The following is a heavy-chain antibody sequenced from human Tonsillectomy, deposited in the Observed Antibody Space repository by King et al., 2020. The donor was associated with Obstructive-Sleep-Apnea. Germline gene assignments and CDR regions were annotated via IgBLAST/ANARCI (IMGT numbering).Heavy chain of an antibody. CDR3: ARVLGNYAPEYYFDY. V-gene: IGHV4-30-4*07. D-gene: IGHD3-16*01. CDR2: IYYGGST. J-gene: IGHJ4*02. Sequence: VQLQESGPGLVKPSQTLSLTCAVSGGSLSSGAYSGSWIRQPPGKGLEWIGYIYYGGSTYYNPSLKSRVTISVETSTNQFSLKLSSVTAADTAVYYCARVLGNYAPEYYFDYWGQGTLVTVSS. CDR1: GGSLSSGAYS.